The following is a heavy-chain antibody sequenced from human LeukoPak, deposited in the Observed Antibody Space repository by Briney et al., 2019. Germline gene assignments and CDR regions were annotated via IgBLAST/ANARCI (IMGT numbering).Heavy chain of an antibody. J-gene: IGHJ4*02. CDR2: IYYSGST. CDR3: ARHGGGGESYPRVFDY. Sequence: PSETLFLTCTVSGGSISPYYWSWIRQPPGKGLEWIGYIYYSGSTNYNPSLNSRVTISVDTSKNQFSLKLSSVTAADTAVYYCARHGGGGESYPRVFDYWGRGNLVTVSS. D-gene: IGHD1-26*01. CDR1: GGSISPYY. V-gene: IGHV4-59*08.